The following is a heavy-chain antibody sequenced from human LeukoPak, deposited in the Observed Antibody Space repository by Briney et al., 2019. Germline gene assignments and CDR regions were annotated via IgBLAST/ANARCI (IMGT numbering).Heavy chain of an antibody. Sequence: GASVKVSCKASGGTFSSYAISWVRQAPGQGLEWMGGNIPIFGTANYAQKLQGRVTITADESTSTAYMELSSLRSEDTAVYYCARDGDVNYYFDYWGQGTLVTVSS. D-gene: IGHD1-20*01. CDR1: GGTFSSYA. J-gene: IGHJ4*02. CDR3: ARDGDVNYYFDY. V-gene: IGHV1-69*13. CDR2: NIPIFGTA.